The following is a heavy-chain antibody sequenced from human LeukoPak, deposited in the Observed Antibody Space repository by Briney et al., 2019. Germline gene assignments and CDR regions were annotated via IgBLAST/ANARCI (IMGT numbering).Heavy chain of an antibody. CDR1: GFTFSSYA. J-gene: IGHJ4*02. CDR3: AKQASNLPVVPADY. CDR2: ISGSGGST. V-gene: IGHV3-23*01. Sequence: GGSLGLSCAASGFTFSSYAMSWVRQAPGKGLEWVSAISGSGGSTYYADSVKGRFTISRDNSKNTLYLQMNSLRAEDTAVYYCAKQASNLPVVPADYWGQGTLVTVSS. D-gene: IGHD2-2*01.